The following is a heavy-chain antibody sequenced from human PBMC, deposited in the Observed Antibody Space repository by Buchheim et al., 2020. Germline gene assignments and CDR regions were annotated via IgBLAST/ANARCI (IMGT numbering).Heavy chain of an antibody. CDR2: INHSGST. J-gene: IGHJ6*02. CDR1: GGSFSGYY. D-gene: IGHD4-17*01. V-gene: IGHV4-34*01. Sequence: QVQLQQWGAGLLKPSETLSLTCAVYGGSFSGYYWSWIRQPPGKGLEWIGEINHSGSTNYNPSLKSRVTISVDTSKNQFSLKLSSVTAADTAVYYCARGDYGDPYYYYYGMDVWGQGTT. CDR3: ARGDYGDPYYYYYGMDV.